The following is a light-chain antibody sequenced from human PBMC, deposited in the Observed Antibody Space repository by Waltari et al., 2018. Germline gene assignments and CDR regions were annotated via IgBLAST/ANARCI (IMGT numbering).Light chain of an antibody. J-gene: IGKJ4*01. Sequence: EIVMTQSVATLSVSPGERATLSCRASRSVSTNLAWYQQKPGQPPRLLIFGASTRATGVPARFSGSGSGTEFTLTISTMQFEDSAVYYCQQYDNWPPFTFGGGTKVEIK. V-gene: IGKV3-15*01. CDR1: RSVSTN. CDR2: GAS. CDR3: QQYDNWPPFT.